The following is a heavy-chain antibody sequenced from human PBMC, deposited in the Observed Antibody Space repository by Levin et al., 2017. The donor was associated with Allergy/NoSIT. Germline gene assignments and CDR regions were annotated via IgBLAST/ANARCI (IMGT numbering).Heavy chain of an antibody. D-gene: IGHD6-19*01. J-gene: IGHJ5*02. CDR2: ISGSGGST. CDR1: GFTFSSYA. CDR3: ARGYSSGWYQSPPHWFDP. Sequence: PGGSLRLSCAASGFTFSSYAMSWVRQAPGKGLEWVSAISGSGGSTYYADSVKGRFTISRDNSKNTLYLQMNSLRAEDTAVYYCARGYSSGWYQSPPHWFDPWGQGTLVTVSS. V-gene: IGHV3-23*01.